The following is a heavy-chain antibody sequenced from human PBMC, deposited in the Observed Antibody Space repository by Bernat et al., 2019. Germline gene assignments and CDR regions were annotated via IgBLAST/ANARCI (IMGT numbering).Heavy chain of an antibody. CDR2: ISYDGGNE. J-gene: IGHJ6*02. CDR3: AKGREIVVGYGMDV. CDR1: GFIFSSYG. Sequence: QAQLVESGGGVVQPGRSLRLSCAASGFIFSSYGMHWVRQAPGKGLGWVAVISYDGGNEYYADTVKGRFTISRDNSKNTLYLQMNSLRAEDTAVYYCAKGREIVVGYGMDVWGQGTTVTVSS. D-gene: IGHD3-22*01. V-gene: IGHV3-30*18.